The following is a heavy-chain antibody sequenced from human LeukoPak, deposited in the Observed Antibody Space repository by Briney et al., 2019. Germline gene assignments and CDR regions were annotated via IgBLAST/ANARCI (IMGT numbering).Heavy chain of an antibody. CDR1: GYTFTRYY. CDR3: ARDTAGTYGDYAVDY. D-gene: IGHD4-17*01. CDR2: INPNSGGT. V-gene: IGHV1-2*02. J-gene: IGHJ4*02. Sequence: ASVKVSCKASGYTFTRYYMHWVRQAPGQGLEWMGWINPNSGGTNYAQKFQGRVTMTRDTSISTAYMELSRLRSDDTAVYYCARDTAGTYGDYAVDYWGQGTLVTVSS.